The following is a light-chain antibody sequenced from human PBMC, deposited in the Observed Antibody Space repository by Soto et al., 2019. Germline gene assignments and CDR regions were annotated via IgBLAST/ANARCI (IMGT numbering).Light chain of an antibody. CDR3: QHYNSYSEA. Sequence: DIQMTQSPSTLSGSVGDRVTITCRASQTISSWLAWYQQKPGKAPKLLIYKASTLKSGVPSRFSGSGSGTESTLTISSLQPDDFATYYCQHYNSYSEAFGHGTKVDIK. V-gene: IGKV1-5*03. J-gene: IGKJ1*01. CDR1: QTISSW. CDR2: KAS.